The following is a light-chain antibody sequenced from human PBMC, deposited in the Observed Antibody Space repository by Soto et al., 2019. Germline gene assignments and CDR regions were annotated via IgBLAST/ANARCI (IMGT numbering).Light chain of an antibody. CDR2: EVS. V-gene: IGLV2-14*03. CDR3: SSYTSSSTLV. CDR1: SSDVGGYNY. J-gene: IGLJ1*01. Sequence: ALTQPASVSGSPGQSITISCTGTSSDVGGYNYVSWHQQHPGKAPKVMIYEVSNRPSGVSNRFSGSKSGNTASLTISGLQAEDEADYYCSSYTSSSTLVFGTGTKVTV.